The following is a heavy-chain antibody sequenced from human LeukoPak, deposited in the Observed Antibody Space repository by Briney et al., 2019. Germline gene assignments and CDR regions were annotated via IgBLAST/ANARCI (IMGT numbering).Heavy chain of an antibody. CDR1: GGSISSGSYY. Sequence: SETLSLTCTVSGGSISSGSYYWSWIRQPAGKGLEWIGRIYTSGSTNYNPSLKSRVTISVDTSKNQFSLKLSSVTAADTAVYYCASTPKGAEYFQHWGQGTLVTVSS. CDR2: IYTSGST. CDR3: ASTPKGAEYFQH. V-gene: IGHV4-61*02. J-gene: IGHJ1*01.